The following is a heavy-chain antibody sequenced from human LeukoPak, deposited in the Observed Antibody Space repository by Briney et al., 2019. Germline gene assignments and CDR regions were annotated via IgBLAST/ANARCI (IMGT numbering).Heavy chain of an antibody. Sequence: SETLSLTCTVPGGSISSGNYYWSWIRQPPGKGLEWIGYIYYSGSTNYNPSLKSRVTISVDTSKNQFSLKLSSVTAADTVVYYCARGVRYCSGGSCYSHQNAFDIWGQGTMVTVSS. J-gene: IGHJ3*02. V-gene: IGHV4-61*01. D-gene: IGHD2-15*01. CDR2: IYYSGST. CDR1: GGSISSGNYY. CDR3: ARGVRYCSGGSCYSHQNAFDI.